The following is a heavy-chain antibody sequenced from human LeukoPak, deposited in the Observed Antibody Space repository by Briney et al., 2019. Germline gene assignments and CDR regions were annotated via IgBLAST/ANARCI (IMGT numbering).Heavy chain of an antibody. V-gene: IGHV1-69*05. CDR2: IIPIFGTA. Sequence: SVKVSCKAPGGTFSSYAISWARQAPGQGLEWMGGIIPIFGTANYAQKFQGRVTITTDESTSTAYMELSSLRSEDTAVYYCAREAAVAGTDWFDPWGQGTLVTVSS. J-gene: IGHJ5*02. D-gene: IGHD6-19*01. CDR1: GGTFSSYA. CDR3: AREAAVAGTDWFDP.